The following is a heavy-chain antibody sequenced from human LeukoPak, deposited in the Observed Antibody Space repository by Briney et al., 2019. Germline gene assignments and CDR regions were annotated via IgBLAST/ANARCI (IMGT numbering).Heavy chain of an antibody. Sequence: GGSLRLSCAASGFTFSNYWMSWVRQAPGKGLEWVANIKQDGSEKYYVDYVKGRFTTSRDNVKNSLYLHMNSLRAEDTAVYYCARFTKGYYYDSSGYFDYWGQGTLVTVSS. CDR2: IKQDGSEK. V-gene: IGHV3-7*01. J-gene: IGHJ4*02. D-gene: IGHD3-22*01. CDR3: ARFTKGYYYDSSGYFDY. CDR1: GFTFSNYW.